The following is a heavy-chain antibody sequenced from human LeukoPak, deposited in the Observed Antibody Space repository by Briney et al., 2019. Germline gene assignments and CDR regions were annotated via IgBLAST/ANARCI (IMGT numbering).Heavy chain of an antibody. Sequence: PSETLSLTCAVYGGSFSGYYWSWIRQPPGKGLEWIGEINHSGSTNYNPSLKSRVTISVDTSKSQFSLKLSSVTAADTAVYYCAGSSTSNYYYYYGMDVWGQGTTVTVSS. CDR2: INHSGST. D-gene: IGHD2-2*01. CDR1: GGSFSGYY. J-gene: IGHJ6*02. CDR3: AGSSTSNYYYYYGMDV. V-gene: IGHV4-34*01.